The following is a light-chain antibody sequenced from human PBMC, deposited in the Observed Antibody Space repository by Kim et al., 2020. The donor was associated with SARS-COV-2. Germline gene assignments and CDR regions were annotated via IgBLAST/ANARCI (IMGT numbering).Light chain of an antibody. J-gene: IGKJ4*01. V-gene: IGKV3-20*01. CDR3: HQYAGSPLT. CDR1: QSVTSNY. Sequence: SPGERASLSCRASQSVTSNYLAWYQQKPGQAPRLLIYGASSRATGIPDRFSGSGSGTDFTLTISRLEPEDFAVYYCHQYAGSPLTFGGGTRVEIK. CDR2: GAS.